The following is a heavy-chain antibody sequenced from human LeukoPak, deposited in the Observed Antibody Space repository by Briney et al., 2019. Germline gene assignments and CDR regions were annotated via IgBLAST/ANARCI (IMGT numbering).Heavy chain of an antibody. CDR1: GDSVSSNSAA. J-gene: IGHJ4*02. Sequence: SQTLSLTCAISGDSVSSNSAAWNWIRQSPSRGLEWLGRTYYRSKWYFDYAVSVKSRITFNPDTSKNQFSLQLNSVTPEDTVVYFCARADYYYDNDAPYFDYWGQGTLVTVSS. CDR2: TYYRSKWYF. V-gene: IGHV6-1*01. CDR3: ARADYYYDNDAPYFDY. D-gene: IGHD3-22*01.